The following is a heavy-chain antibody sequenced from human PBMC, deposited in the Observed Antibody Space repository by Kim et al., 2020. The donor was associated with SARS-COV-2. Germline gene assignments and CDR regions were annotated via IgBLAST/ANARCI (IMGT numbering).Heavy chain of an antibody. CDR1: GGTFSSYA. D-gene: IGHD2-21*02. CDR2: IIPIFGTA. V-gene: IGHV1-69*13. CDR3: ARGGPEVYCGGDCYSRYYYGMDV. J-gene: IGHJ6*02. Sequence: SVKVSCKASGGTFSSYAISWVRQAPGQGLEWMGGIIPIFGTANYAQKFQGRVTITADESTSTAYMELSSLRSEDTAVYYCARGGPEVYCGGDCYSRYYYGMDVWGQGTTVTVSS.